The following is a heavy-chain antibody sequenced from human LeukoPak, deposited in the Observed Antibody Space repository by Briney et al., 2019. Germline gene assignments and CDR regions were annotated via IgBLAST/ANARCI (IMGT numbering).Heavy chain of an antibody. CDR3: AREGIVGATEAAGY. J-gene: IGHJ4*02. V-gene: IGHV3-21*01. Sequence: GGSLRLSCAASGFTFSSYSMNRVRQAPGKGLEWVSSISSSSSYIYYADSVKGRFTISRDNAKNSLYLQMNSLRAEDTAVYYCAREGIVGATEAAGYWGQGTLVTVSS. CDR2: ISSSSSYI. CDR1: GFTFSSYS. D-gene: IGHD1-26*01.